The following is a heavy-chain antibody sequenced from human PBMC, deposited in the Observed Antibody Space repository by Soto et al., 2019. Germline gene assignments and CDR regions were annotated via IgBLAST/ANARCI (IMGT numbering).Heavy chain of an antibody. V-gene: IGHV1-69*01. CDR3: ARVWALSSSSNCFDP. D-gene: IGHD6-6*01. CDR1: GGTFSSYA. Sequence: QVQLVQSGAEVKKPGSSVKVSCKASGGTFSSYAISWVRQAPGQGLEWMGGIIPIFGTANYAQKFQGRVTITADESTRTAYMELSSLSSEDTAVYYCARVWALSSSSNCFDPWGQGTLVTVSS. CDR2: IIPIFGTA. J-gene: IGHJ5*02.